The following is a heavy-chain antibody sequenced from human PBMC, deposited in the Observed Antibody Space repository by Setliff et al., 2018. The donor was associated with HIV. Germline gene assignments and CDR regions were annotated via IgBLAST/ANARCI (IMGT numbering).Heavy chain of an antibody. CDR1: RGCIRSYY. CDR3: ATADFPPPSYIWESYRSGAFDI. CDR2: IYYTGRT. D-gene: IGHD3-16*02. V-gene: IGHV4-59*01. Sequence: SETLSLTCTLSRGCIRSYYWNWIRQPPGKGLEWIGDIYYTGRTNYNPSLTSRVTISRTSVNQFSLNLSSVTAADTAVYYCATADFPPPSYIWESYRSGAFDIWGQGTMVTVSS. J-gene: IGHJ3*02.